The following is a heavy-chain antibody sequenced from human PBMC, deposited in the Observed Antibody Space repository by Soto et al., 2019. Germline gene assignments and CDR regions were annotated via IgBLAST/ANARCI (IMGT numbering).Heavy chain of an antibody. Sequence: ASVKVSCKASGYTFTSYYMHWVRQAPGQWLEWMGIINPSGGSTSYAQKFQGRVTMTRDTSTSTVYMELSSLRSEDTAVYYCARYLGGEWLGEPHAYWGQGTVVTVSS. J-gene: IGHJ4*02. CDR2: INPSGGST. CDR1: GYTFTSYY. D-gene: IGHD6-19*01. V-gene: IGHV1-46*01. CDR3: ARYLGGEWLGEPHAY.